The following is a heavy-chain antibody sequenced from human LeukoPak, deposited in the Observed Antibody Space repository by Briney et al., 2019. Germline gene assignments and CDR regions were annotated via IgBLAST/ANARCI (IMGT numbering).Heavy chain of an antibody. V-gene: IGHV4-59*01. J-gene: IGHJ4*02. CDR2: IYYSGNT. D-gene: IGHD6-19*01. CDR1: GGSISSYY. CDR3: ARERGIAVSGAPDY. Sequence: SETLSLTCTVSGGSISSYYWSWIRQPPGKGLEWIGYIYYSGNTNYNPSLKSRVTISVDTSKNQFSLKLSSVTAADTAVYYCARERGIAVSGAPDYWGQGTLVTLSS.